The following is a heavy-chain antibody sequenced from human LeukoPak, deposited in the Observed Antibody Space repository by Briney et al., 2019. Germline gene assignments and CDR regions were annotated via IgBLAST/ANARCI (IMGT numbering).Heavy chain of an antibody. D-gene: IGHD6-13*01. J-gene: IGHJ4*02. CDR3: AKDRTLEAAASFDY. CDR2: ISSSGVYT. Sequence: PGGSLRLSCAASGFTFSSYAMSWVRQAPGRGLEWVSAISSSGVYTYYADSVKGRFTISRDNSKNTLHLQMNRLRAEDTAVYYCAKDRTLEAAASFDYWGQGTLVTVSS. CDR1: GFTFSSYA. V-gene: IGHV3-23*01.